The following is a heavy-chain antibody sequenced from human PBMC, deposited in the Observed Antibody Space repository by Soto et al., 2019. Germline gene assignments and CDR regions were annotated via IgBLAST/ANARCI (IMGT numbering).Heavy chain of an antibody. Sequence: SETLSLTCVVSGYSISRGYYWGWIRQPPGKGLEWIGSFYHTGNTYYNPSLKSRVTLPVDTSKNQFSLKLSSVTAADTAVYYCALHTFYFGHSPQYNNWFDPWGQGTLVTVSS. CDR1: GYSISRGYY. V-gene: IGHV4-38-2*01. CDR3: ALHTFYFGHSPQYNNWFDP. J-gene: IGHJ5*02. D-gene: IGHD3-10*01. CDR2: FYHTGNT.